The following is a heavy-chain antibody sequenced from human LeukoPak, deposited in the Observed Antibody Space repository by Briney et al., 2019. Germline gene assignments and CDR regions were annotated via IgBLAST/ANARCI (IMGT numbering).Heavy chain of an antibody. CDR2: IYYSGTT. D-gene: IGHD2-21*01. Sequence: SETLSLTCTVSGGSISSYYWSWIRQSPGQGLEWIGYIYYSGTTNYNRSRKRRVTISQDTSRNQLSLQVRSVTAADTSVYYCARVRGDTSAPDALDFWGQGTLVTVSS. CDR1: GGSISSYY. V-gene: IGHV4-59*01. J-gene: IGHJ3*01. CDR3: ARVRGDTSAPDALDF.